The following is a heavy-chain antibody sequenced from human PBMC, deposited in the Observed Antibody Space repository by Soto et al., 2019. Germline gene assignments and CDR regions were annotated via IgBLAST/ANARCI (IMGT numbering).Heavy chain of an antibody. J-gene: IGHJ4*02. CDR2: IIPILGIA. V-gene: IGHV1-69*02. Sequence: QVQLVQSGAEVKKPGSSVKVSCKASGGTFSSYTISWVRQAPGQWLEWMGRIIPILGIANYAQKFQGRVTITADKATSTAYMELSSLRSEDTAVYYCASDVDTATFDYWGQGTLVTVSS. CDR3: ASDVDTATFDY. D-gene: IGHD5-18*01. CDR1: GGTFSSYT.